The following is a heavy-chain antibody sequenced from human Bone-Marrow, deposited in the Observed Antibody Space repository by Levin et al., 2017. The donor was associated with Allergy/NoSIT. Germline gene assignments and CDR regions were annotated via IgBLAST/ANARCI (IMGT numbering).Heavy chain of an antibody. CDR3: TKDSKGVTTD. D-gene: IGHD4-17*01. J-gene: IGHJ4*02. Sequence: PGGSLRLSCAGSGFMFTSYAVGWVCLAPGKGLEWVSIISGKGDKTYYSDSAIGRLTTSRDNSKNTLFLQMSSLRAADTATDCCTKDSKGVTTDWGQGILVIVSS. V-gene: IGHV3-23*01. CDR2: ISGKGDKT. CDR1: GFMFTSYA.